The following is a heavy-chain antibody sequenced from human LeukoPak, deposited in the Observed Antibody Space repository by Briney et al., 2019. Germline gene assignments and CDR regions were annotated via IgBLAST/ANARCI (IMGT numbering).Heavy chain of an antibody. V-gene: IGHV3-30*03. CDR1: GFTFSSYG. Sequence: GGSLRLSCAASGFTFSSYGMHWVRQAPGKGLGWVAVISYDGSNKYYADSVKGRFTISRDNSKNTLYLQMNSLRAEDTAVYYCARDHNYCFDYWGQGTLVTVSS. CDR3: ARDHNYCFDY. J-gene: IGHJ4*02. CDR2: ISYDGSNK. D-gene: IGHD1-20*01.